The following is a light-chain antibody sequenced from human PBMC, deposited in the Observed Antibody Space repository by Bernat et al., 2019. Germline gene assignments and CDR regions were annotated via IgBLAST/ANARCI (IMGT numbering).Light chain of an antibody. J-gene: IGKJ1*01. CDR1: QTVIISN. V-gene: IGKV3-20*01. CDR2: GPS. Sequence: EIVLTQSPGTLSLSPGQRATLSCRASQTVIISNLAWYQQKPGQAPRLLIYGPSIRATGIPDRFSGSGSGTEFTLTISRLEPEDFAVYYCQHFAGTVWTFGQGTKVEFK. CDR3: QHFAGTVWT.